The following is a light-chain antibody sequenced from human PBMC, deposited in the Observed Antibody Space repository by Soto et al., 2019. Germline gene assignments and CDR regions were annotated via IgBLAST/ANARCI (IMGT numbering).Light chain of an antibody. J-gene: IGKJ4*01. CDR2: KAS. V-gene: IGKV1-5*03. CDR1: QPISTW. CDR3: HQYDTYPLT. Sequence: DIQMTQSPSTLSASVGDRVTITCRASQPISTWLAWYQQKPGKAPNLLIYKASSLESGVPSRFTGSGSGTEFTLTVSSLQPDEFATYYCHQYDTYPLTFGGGTKVEIK.